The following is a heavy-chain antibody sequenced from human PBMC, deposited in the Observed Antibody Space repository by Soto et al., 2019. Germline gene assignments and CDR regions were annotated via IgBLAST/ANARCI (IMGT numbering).Heavy chain of an antibody. CDR2: INSRSSTI. Sequence: EVQLVESGGGLVQPGGSLRLSCAASGFIFSSYTMDWVRQAPGKGLEWVSYINSRSSTIYYADSVKGRFTISRDNAKNSLYLQMNRLRDEDTAVYYCARDLRSDYWGQGTLVTVSS. V-gene: IGHV3-48*02. D-gene: IGHD4-17*01. CDR1: GFIFSSYT. J-gene: IGHJ4*02. CDR3: ARDLRSDY.